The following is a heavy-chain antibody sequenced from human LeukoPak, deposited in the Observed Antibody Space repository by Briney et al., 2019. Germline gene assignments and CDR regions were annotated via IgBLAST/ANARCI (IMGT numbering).Heavy chain of an antibody. J-gene: IGHJ4*02. Sequence: GGSLRLSCSASGFTFSSYALHWVRQAPGKGLEYVSAINNNGGTTYYADSVKGRFTISRDNSKNTLFLQMSSLRAEDTAVYYCVKDTSPSPYYFDYWDQGTLVTVSS. CDR3: VKDTSPSPYYFDY. D-gene: IGHD3-16*01. CDR2: INNNGGTT. V-gene: IGHV3-64D*06. CDR1: GFTFSSYA.